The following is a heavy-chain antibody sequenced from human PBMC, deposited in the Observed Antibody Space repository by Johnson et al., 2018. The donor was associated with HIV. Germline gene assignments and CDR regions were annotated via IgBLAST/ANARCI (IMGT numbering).Heavy chain of an antibody. CDR3: AKDEIAAPLAFDI. CDR1: GFTFSSYA. CDR2: ISYDGSNK. Sequence: QVQLVESGGGVVQPGRSMRLSCAASGFTFSSYAMHWVRQAPGKGLEWVALISYDGSNKFYADSVKGRFTISRDNSKNTLYLQMNSLRAEDTAVYYCAKDEIAAPLAFDIWGQGTMVTVSS. J-gene: IGHJ3*02. V-gene: IGHV3-30*04. D-gene: IGHD6-25*01.